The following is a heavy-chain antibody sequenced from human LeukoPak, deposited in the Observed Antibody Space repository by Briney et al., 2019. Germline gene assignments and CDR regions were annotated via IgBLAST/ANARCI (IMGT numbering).Heavy chain of an antibody. D-gene: IGHD1-7*01. CDR1: GFTFSGYA. CDR3: ARMNYISSGWGAPFDY. J-gene: IGHJ4*02. Sequence: GGSLRLSCAASGFTFSGYAMNWVRQAPGKGLEWVSYISSSGSTIQYADSVKGRFTISRDNAKNSLSLQMSSLRAEDTAVYYCARMNYISSGWGAPFDYWGQGTLVTVSS. CDR2: ISSSGSTI. V-gene: IGHV3-48*04.